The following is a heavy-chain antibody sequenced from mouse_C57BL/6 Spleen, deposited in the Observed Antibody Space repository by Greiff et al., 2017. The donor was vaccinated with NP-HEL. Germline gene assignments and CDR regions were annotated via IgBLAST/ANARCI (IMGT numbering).Heavy chain of an antibody. Sequence: VQLVESGPELVKPGASVKISCKASGYAFSSSWMNWVKQRPGKGLEWIGRIYPGDGDTNYNGKFKGKATLTADKSCSTAYMQLSSLTSEDSAVYFCAREGGYGNYYAMDYWGQGTSVTVSS. CDR2: IYPGDGDT. J-gene: IGHJ4*01. CDR1: GYAFSSSW. V-gene: IGHV1-82*01. CDR3: AREGGYGNYYAMDY. D-gene: IGHD2-10*02.